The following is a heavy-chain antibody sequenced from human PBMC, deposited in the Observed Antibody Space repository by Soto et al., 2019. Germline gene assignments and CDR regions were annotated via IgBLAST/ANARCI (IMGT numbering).Heavy chain of an antibody. V-gene: IGHV1-69*06. J-gene: IGHJ6*02. CDR1: GGTFSSYA. D-gene: IGHD6-19*01. CDR3: AREPRSGWTTGDGHYYYGMDV. Sequence: QVQLVQSGAEVKKPGSSVKVSCKASGGTFSSYAISWVRQAPGQGLEWMGGIIPIFGTANYAQKFQGRVTITADKSTSTAYMELSSLRSEDTAVYYCAREPRSGWTTGDGHYYYGMDVWGQGTTVTVSS. CDR2: IIPIFGTA.